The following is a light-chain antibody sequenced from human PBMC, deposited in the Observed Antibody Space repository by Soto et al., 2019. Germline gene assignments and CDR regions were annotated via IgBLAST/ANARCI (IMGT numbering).Light chain of an antibody. CDR3: QQSYSTRPT. V-gene: IGKV1-39*01. CDR2: DAS. J-gene: IGKJ4*01. CDR1: QSISRY. Sequence: DIPMTQSPSSLSASVGDRVTITCRASQSISRYLNWYQQKPGKAPKLLIYDASSLESGVPSRFSGSGSGTDFTLTISSLQPEDYAAYYCQQSYSTRPTFGGGTNVEIK.